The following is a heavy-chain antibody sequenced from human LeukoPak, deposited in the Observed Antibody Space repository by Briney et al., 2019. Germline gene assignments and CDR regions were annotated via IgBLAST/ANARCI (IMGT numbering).Heavy chain of an antibody. V-gene: IGHV3-30*18. J-gene: IGHJ4*02. CDR1: GFTFSSYA. CDR3: AKGSSGSYSHYFDY. Sequence: GGSLRLSCAASGFTFSSYAMHWVRQAPGKGLEWVAVISYDGSNKYYADSVKGRFTISRDNSKNTLYLQMNSLRAEDTAVYYCAKGSSGSYSHYFDYWGQGTLVTVSS. CDR2: ISYDGSNK. D-gene: IGHD1-26*01.